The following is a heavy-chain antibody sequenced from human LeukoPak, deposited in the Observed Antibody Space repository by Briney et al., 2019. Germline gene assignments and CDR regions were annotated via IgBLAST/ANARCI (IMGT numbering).Heavy chain of an antibody. CDR3: ASSTYYYDSSGYYSYYYYGMDV. Sequence: TGGSLRLSCAASGFTFSSYAMSWVRQAPGKGLEWVSAISGSGGSTYYADSVKGRFTISRDNAKNSLYLQMNSLRAEDTAVYYCASSTYYYDSSGYYSYYYYGMDVWGQGTTVTVS. CDR2: ISGSGGST. V-gene: IGHV3-23*01. J-gene: IGHJ6*02. CDR1: GFTFSSYA. D-gene: IGHD3-22*01.